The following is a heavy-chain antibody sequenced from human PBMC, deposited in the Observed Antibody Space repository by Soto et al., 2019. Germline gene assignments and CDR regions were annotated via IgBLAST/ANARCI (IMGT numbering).Heavy chain of an antibody. Sequence: EVQLVESGGGLVQPGGSLRLSCAASGFTFSSYSMNWVRQTPGKGLEWVSYISSSSSTIYYADSVKGRFTISRDNAKNSLYLQMNSLRDEDTAVYYCARDGYCSGGSCFDYWGQGTLVTVSS. CDR3: ARDGYCSGGSCFDY. CDR1: GFTFSSYS. CDR2: ISSSSSTI. D-gene: IGHD2-15*01. J-gene: IGHJ4*02. V-gene: IGHV3-48*02.